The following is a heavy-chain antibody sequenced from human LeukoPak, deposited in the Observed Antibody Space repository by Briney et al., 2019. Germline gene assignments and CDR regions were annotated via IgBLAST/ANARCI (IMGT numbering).Heavy chain of an antibody. CDR2: ISYDGSNK. V-gene: IGHV3-30*18. Sequence: PGGSLRLSCAASGFTFSSFGMHCVRDAPGEGLEWVAVISYDGSNKYYADSVKGRFTISRDNSKNTLYLQMNSLRAEDTAVYYCAKDVSSSGRPGVDYWGQGTLVTVSS. CDR3: AKDVSSSGRPGVDY. J-gene: IGHJ4*02. CDR1: GFTFSSFG. D-gene: IGHD6-19*01.